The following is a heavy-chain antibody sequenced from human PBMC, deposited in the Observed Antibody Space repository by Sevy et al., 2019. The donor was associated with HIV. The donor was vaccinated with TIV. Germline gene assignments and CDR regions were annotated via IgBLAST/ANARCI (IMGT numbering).Heavy chain of an antibody. CDR2: IYDSGST. CDR3: ARVVAGTGNWFDP. D-gene: IGHD6-19*01. Sequence: SETLSLTCAVSGGSISSSNWWSWVRQPPGKGLEWIGEIYDSGSTNYNPSHKSRVTISVDNSKNKFSLKLSCVTAADTAEYYCARVVAGTGNWFDPWGQGTLVTVSS. V-gene: IGHV4-4*02. CDR1: GGSISSSNW. J-gene: IGHJ5*02.